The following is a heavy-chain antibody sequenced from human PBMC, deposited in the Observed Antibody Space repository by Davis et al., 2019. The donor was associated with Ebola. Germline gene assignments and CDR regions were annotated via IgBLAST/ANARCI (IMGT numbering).Heavy chain of an antibody. Sequence: ESLKISCAASGFTFSNAWMTWVRQAPGKGLEWVGRINSKTEGGTTDYAAPVKGRFTISRDDSKNTLYLQMNRLKTEDTAVYYCTTEPHDYDSSGRSWGQGTLVTVSS. CDR2: INSKTEGGTT. CDR3: TTEPHDYDSSGRS. J-gene: IGHJ4*02. V-gene: IGHV3-15*01. D-gene: IGHD3-22*01. CDR1: GFTFSNAW.